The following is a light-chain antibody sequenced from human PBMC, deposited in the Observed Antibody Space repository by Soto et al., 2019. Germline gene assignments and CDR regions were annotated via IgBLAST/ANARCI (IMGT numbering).Light chain of an antibody. V-gene: IGKV3-11*01. Sequence: EIVLTQSPATLSLSPGERATFSCRASQSVGSHLAWYRQKPGQVPRLVIYDASNRATGIATRFSGSGSGTDFSLTISSLEPEEFAVYYCLQRSEWPITFGQGTRLEI. CDR1: QSVGSH. CDR3: LQRSEWPIT. CDR2: DAS. J-gene: IGKJ5*01.